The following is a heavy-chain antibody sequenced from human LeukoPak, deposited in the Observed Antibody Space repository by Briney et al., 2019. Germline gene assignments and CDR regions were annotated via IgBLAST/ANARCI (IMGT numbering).Heavy chain of an antibody. J-gene: IGHJ4*02. CDR1: GFTYSDYW. CDR3: ARRGLHDY. D-gene: IGHD5/OR15-5a*01. Sequence: AGGSLRLSCVASGFTYSDYWMSWVRQGPGKGLEWVATIKGDGSVKNYVDSVKGRFTISRDNAKNSVFLQMDSLRVEDTALYYCARRGLHDYWGQGTLVTVTS. CDR2: IKGDGSVK. V-gene: IGHV3-7*03.